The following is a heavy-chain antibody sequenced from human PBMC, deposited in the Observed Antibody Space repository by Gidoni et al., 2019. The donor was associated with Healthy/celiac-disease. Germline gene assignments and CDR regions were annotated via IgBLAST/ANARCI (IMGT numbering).Heavy chain of an antibody. J-gene: IGHJ5*02. D-gene: IGHD4-17*01. CDR3: TPMTTVTTKAGGRVDP. Sequence: EVQLVESGGGLVQPGGSLKLYCAASGFTFSGSAMHWVRQASGKGLEWVGRIRSKANSDATAYAASVKGRFTISRDDSKNTAYLQMNSLKTEDTAVYYCTPMTTVTTKAGGRVDPWGQGTLVTVSS. CDR1: GFTFSGSA. CDR2: IRSKANSDAT. V-gene: IGHV3-73*01.